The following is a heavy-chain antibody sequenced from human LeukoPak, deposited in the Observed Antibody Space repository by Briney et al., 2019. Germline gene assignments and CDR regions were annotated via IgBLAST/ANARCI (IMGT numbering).Heavy chain of an antibody. J-gene: IGHJ4*02. CDR1: GFTFSSYA. D-gene: IGHD6-13*01. CDR2: ISGSGGST. CDR3: AKDIRIVAAGLFDY. V-gene: IGHV3-23*01. Sequence: GSLRLSCAASGFTFSSYAMSWVRQAPGKGLEWVSAISGSGGSTYYADSVKGRFTISRDNAKSSLYLQMNSLRAEDTALYYCAKDIRIVAAGLFDYWGQGTLVAVSS.